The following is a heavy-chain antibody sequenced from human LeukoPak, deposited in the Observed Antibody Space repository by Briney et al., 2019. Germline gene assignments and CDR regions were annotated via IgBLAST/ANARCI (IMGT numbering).Heavy chain of an antibody. CDR1: GFTFSSHW. V-gene: IGHV3-23*01. Sequence: GGSLRLSCAASGFTFSSHWMNWVRQAPGKGLEWVSSIFPSSDEIHYADSVKGRFTISRDNSRSTLSLQMDSLRAEDTATYYCATYRQIQVPFEFWGQGTLVTVSS. CDR3: ATYRQIQVPFEF. J-gene: IGHJ4*02. CDR2: IFPSSDEI. D-gene: IGHD5-18*01.